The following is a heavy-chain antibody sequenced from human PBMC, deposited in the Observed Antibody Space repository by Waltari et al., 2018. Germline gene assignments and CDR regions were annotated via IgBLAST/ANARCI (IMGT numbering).Heavy chain of an antibody. CDR3: ARWDYDFWSGSAYYFDY. D-gene: IGHD3-3*01. CDR2: INHSGST. CDR1: GGSFSGYY. Sequence: QVQLQQWGAGLLKPSETLSLTCAVYGGSFSGYYWSWIRQPPGKGLEWIGEINHSGSTNYNPSLKSRVTISVDTSKNQFSLKLSSVTAADTAVYYCARWDYDFWSGSAYYFDYWGQGTLVTVSS. V-gene: IGHV4-34*01. J-gene: IGHJ4*02.